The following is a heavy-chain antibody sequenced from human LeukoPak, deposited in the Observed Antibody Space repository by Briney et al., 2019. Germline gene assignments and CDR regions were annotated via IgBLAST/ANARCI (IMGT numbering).Heavy chain of an antibody. Sequence: ASVMVSCKASGYTFTGYYMHWVRQAPGQGLEWMGRINPNSGGTNYAQKFQGRVTMTRDTSISTAYMELSRLRSDDTAVYYCATLGTAIPWGIDYWGQGTLVTVSS. CDR1: GYTFTGYY. D-gene: IGHD2-21*02. J-gene: IGHJ4*02. V-gene: IGHV1-2*06. CDR2: INPNSGGT. CDR3: ATLGTAIPWGIDY.